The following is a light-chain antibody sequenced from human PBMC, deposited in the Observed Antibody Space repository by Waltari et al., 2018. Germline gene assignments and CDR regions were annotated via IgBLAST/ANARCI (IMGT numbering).Light chain of an antibody. Sequence: QSALTQPRSVSGSPGPSSNISGTGTNRDIGALNYCSWYQHHQGKAPQLTRYDVCNRPSGVPDRFSGSKSGNTASLTISGLQAEDEATYYCSSYTGSYSFVLFGGGTEMTVL. CDR3: SSYTGSYSFVL. CDR1: NRDIGALNY. V-gene: IGLV2-11*01. J-gene: IGLJ2*01. CDR2: DVC.